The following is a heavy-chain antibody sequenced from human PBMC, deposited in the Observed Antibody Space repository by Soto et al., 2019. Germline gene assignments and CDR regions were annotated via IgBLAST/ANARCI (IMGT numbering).Heavy chain of an antibody. J-gene: IGHJ2*01. D-gene: IGHD3-3*01. CDR2: ISAYNGNT. Sequence: GLEWMGWISAYNGNTNYAQKLQGRVTMTTDTSTSTAYMELRSLRSDDTAVYYCARDEYFFRAGGCIRRTVPVLAFLLNRSSDL. CDR3: ARDEYFFRAGGCIRRTVPVLAFLLNRSSDL. V-gene: IGHV1-18*01.